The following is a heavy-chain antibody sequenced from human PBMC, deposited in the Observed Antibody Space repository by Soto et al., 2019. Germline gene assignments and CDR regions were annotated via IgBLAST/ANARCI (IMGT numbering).Heavy chain of an antibody. J-gene: IGHJ6*02. D-gene: IGHD3-10*01. V-gene: IGHV4-34*01. CDR2: INHSGST. Sequence: KTSETLSLTCAVYGGSFSGYYWSWIRQPPGKGLEWIGEINHSGSTNYNPSLKSRVTISVDTSKNQFSLKLSSVTAADTAVYYCARGTGYYYGMDVWGQGTTVTVSS. CDR1: GGSFSGYY. CDR3: ARGTGYYYGMDV.